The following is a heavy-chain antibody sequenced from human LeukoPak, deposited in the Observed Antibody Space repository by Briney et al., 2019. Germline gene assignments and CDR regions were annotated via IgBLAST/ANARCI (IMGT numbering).Heavy chain of an antibody. CDR1: GFTFSSYA. Sequence: GGSLRLSCAASGFTFSSYAMSWVRQAPGKGLEWVSAISGSGGSTYYADSVKGRFTISRDNSKNTLYLQMNSLRAEDTAVYYCANYPNQVVFFSWGQGTLVTVSS. V-gene: IGHV3-23*01. D-gene: IGHD2-2*01. CDR2: ISGSGGST. J-gene: IGHJ5*02. CDR3: ANYPNQVVFFS.